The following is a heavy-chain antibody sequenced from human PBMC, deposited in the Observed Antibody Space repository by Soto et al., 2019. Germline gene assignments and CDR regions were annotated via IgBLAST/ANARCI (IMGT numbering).Heavy chain of an antibody. D-gene: IGHD7-27*01. V-gene: IGHV1-69*01. CDR1: GGTFNIYN. J-gene: IGHJ6*02. CDR3: ARDETGASYYYSYGMDV. Sequence: QVQLVQSGAEVKKPGSSVKVSCKASGGTFNIYNINWVRQAPGQGLEWMGGILPIFGTTNYAQRFQGRLTIIADDSTSTAYLELSSLRSEETAVYYCARDETGASYYYSYGMDVWGQGTTVTVTS. CDR2: ILPIFGTT.